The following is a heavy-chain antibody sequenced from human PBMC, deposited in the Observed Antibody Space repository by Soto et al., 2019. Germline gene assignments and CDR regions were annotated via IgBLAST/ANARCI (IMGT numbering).Heavy chain of an antibody. CDR1: DGSINNYY. D-gene: IGHD3-16*01. V-gene: IGHV4-59*01. CDR2: THYSGST. CDR3: ARAVEVLTWFDP. Sequence: SETLSLTCTVSDGSINNYYWTWIRQPPGKGLEWIGFTHYSGSTNYNPSLRGRVTISVDTSKNQFSLKLSSVTAADTAVYYCARAVEVLTWFDPWGQGTLVTVSS. J-gene: IGHJ5*02.